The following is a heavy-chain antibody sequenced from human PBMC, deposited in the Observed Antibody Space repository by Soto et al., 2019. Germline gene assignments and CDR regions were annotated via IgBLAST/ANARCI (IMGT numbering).Heavy chain of an antibody. V-gene: IGHV3-74*01. J-gene: IGHJ6*02. CDR2: INSDGSST. Sequence: EVQLVESGGGLVQPGGSLRLSCAASGFTFSSYWMHWVRQAPGKGLVWVSRINSDGSSTSYADSVKGRFTIFRDNAKNTLYLQMNSLRAEDTAVYYCAREVVPLHCMDVWGQGTTVTVSS. D-gene: IGHD6-6*01. CDR3: AREVVPLHCMDV. CDR1: GFTFSSYW.